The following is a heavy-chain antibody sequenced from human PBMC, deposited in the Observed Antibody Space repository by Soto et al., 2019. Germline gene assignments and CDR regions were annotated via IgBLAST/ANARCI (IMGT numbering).Heavy chain of an antibody. CDR2: IYYSGST. D-gene: IGHD3-10*01. CDR3: ARSGWIRGVVSTDNSGMDV. Sequence: PSETLSLTCTVSGGSISSYYWSWLRQPPGKGLEWIGYIYYSGSTNYNPSLKSRVTISVDTSKNQFSLKLSSVTAADTAVYYCARSGWIRGVVSTDNSGMDVWGQGTTVTVSS. J-gene: IGHJ6*02. CDR1: GGSISSYY. V-gene: IGHV4-59*01.